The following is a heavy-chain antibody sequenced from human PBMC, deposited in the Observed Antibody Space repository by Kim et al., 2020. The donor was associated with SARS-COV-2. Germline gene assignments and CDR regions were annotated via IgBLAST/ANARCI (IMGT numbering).Heavy chain of an antibody. CDR1: GYTFTSYD. J-gene: IGHJ6*03. CDR2: MNPNSGNT. V-gene: IGHV1-8*01. D-gene: IGHD3-10*01. Sequence: ASVKVSCKASGYTFTSYDINWVRQATGQGLEWMGWMNPNSGNTGYAQKFQGRVTMTRNTSISTAYMELSSLRSEDTAVYYCARTQPFGELSPYYYYYYMDVWGKGTTVTVSS. CDR3: ARTQPFGELSPYYYYYYMDV.